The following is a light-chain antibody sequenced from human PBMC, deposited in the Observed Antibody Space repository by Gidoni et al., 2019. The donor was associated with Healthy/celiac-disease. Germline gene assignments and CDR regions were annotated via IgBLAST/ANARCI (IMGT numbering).Light chain of an antibody. Sequence: EIVLTQSPGTLSLSPGERATLSCRASQSVSSSYLAWYQQKPGQAPRLLIYGASSRATGIPDRFSGSGSGTDFTLTISRLEPEDCAVYYCQQYGSSPGCSFGQGTKLEIK. V-gene: IGKV3-20*01. J-gene: IGKJ2*04. CDR1: QSVSSSY. CDR3: QQYGSSPGCS. CDR2: GAS.